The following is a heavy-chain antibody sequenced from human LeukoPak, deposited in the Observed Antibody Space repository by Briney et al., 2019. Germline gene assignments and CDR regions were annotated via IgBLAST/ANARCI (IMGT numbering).Heavy chain of an antibody. CDR1: GFIFSKHW. V-gene: IGHV3-74*01. CDR2: LNLDGSTT. J-gene: IGHJ4*02. D-gene: IGHD3-10*01. Sequence: GGSLTLSCVACGFIFSKHWMHWVRQAPGKGLVWVSRLNLDGSTTSYADSVKGRFTISRDNAKNTLYLQMNSLRVDDTGVYYCARESSGSYWGWGQGTLVTVSS. CDR3: ARESSGSYWG.